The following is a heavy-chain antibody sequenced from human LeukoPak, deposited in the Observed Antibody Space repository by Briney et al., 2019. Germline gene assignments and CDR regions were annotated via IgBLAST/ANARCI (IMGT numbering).Heavy chain of an antibody. CDR2: INPSGGST. CDR3: ARDRLRLGELSSHLYFDY. V-gene: IGHV1-46*01. CDR1: GYTFTSYY. J-gene: IGHJ4*02. D-gene: IGHD3-16*02. Sequence: ASVKVSCKASGYTFTSYYMHWVRQAPGQGLEWMGIINPSGGSTSYAQKFQGRVTMTRDTSTSTVYMELSSLRSEDTAVYYCARDRLRLGELSSHLYFDYWGQGTLVTVSS.